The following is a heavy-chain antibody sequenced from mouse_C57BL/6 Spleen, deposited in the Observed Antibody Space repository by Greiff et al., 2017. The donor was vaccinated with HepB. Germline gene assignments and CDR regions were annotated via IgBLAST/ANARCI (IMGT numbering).Heavy chain of an antibody. V-gene: IGHV1-64*01. CDR1: GYTFTSYW. D-gene: IGHD1-1*01. CDR3: ARPIYYGSSYVNWYFDV. Sequence: QVQLQQPGAELVKPGASVKLSCKASGYTFTSYWMHWVKQRPGQGLEWIGMIHPNSGSTNYNEKFKSKATLTVDKSSSTAYMQLSSLTSEDSAVYYGARPIYYGSSYVNWYFDVWGTGTTVTVSS. J-gene: IGHJ1*03. CDR2: IHPNSGST.